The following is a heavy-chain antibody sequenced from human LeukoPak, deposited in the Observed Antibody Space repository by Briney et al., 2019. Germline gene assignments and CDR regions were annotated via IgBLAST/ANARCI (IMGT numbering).Heavy chain of an antibody. D-gene: IGHD3-10*01. CDR3: ARRVLLWFGFIDY. CDR2: INHSGST. Sequence: PSETLSLTCAVYGGSFSGYYWSWIRQPPGKGLEWIGEINHSGSTNYNPSLKSRVTISVDTSKNQFSLKLSSVTAADTAVYYCARRVLLWFGFIDYWGQGTLVTVSS. J-gene: IGHJ4*02. V-gene: IGHV4-34*01. CDR1: GGSFSGYY.